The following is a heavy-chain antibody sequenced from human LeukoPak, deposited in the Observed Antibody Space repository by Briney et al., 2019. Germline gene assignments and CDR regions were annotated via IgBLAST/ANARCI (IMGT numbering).Heavy chain of an antibody. J-gene: IGHJ4*02. CDR3: ARRYYDSSGYYDY. D-gene: IGHD3-22*01. CDR2: IYYSGST. CDR1: GGSISSSSYY. V-gene: IGHV4-39*01. Sequence: PSETLSLTCTVSGGSISSSSYYWGWIRQPPGKGLEWIGSIYYSGSTYYNPSLKGRVTISVDTSKNQFSLKLSSVTAADTAVYYCARRYYDSSGYYDYWGQGTLVTVSS.